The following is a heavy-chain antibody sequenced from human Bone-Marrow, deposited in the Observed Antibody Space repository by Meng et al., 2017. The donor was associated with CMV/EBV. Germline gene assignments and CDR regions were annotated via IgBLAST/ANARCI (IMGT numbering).Heavy chain of an antibody. J-gene: IGHJ4*02. Sequence: CAVYGGSCSGYYWSWIRQPPGKGLEWIGEINHSGSTNYNPSLKSRVTISVDTSKNQFSLKLSSVTAADTAVYYCARGRSGSYYPFDYWGQGTLVTVSS. V-gene: IGHV4-34*01. D-gene: IGHD1-26*01. CDR3: ARGRSGSYYPFDY. CDR2: INHSGST. CDR1: GGSCSGYY.